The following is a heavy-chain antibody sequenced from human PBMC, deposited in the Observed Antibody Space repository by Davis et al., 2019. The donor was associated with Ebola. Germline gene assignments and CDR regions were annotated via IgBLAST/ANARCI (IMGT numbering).Heavy chain of an antibody. V-gene: IGHV1-69*04. CDR1: GGTFSSYA. J-gene: IGHJ6*02. CDR2: IIPILGIA. D-gene: IGHD1-26*01. Sequence: SVKVSCKASGGTFSSYAISWVRQAPGQGLEWMGRIIPILGIANYAQKFQGRVTITADKSTSTAYMELSSLRSEDTAVYYCARDGIITRGSSLYYYYGMDVWGQGTTVTVSS. CDR3: ARDGIITRGSSLYYYYGMDV.